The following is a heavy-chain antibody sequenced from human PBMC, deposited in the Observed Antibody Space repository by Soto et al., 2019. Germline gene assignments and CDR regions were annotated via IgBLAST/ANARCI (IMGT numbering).Heavy chain of an antibody. CDR3: ARDTYYYGSGSYSP. D-gene: IGHD3-10*01. Sequence: GESLKISCAASGFTFSSYSMNWVRQAPGKGLEWVSSISSSSIYIYYADSVKGRFTISRDNAKNSLYLQMNSLRAEDTAVYYCARDTYYYGSGSYSPWGQGTLVTVSS. CDR2: ISSSSIYI. V-gene: IGHV3-21*01. CDR1: GFTFSSYS. J-gene: IGHJ5*02.